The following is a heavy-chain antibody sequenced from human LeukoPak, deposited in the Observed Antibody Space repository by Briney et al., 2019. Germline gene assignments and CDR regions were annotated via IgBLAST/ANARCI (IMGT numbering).Heavy chain of an antibody. Sequence: GGSLRLSCAASGFTFSSCAMSWVRQAPGKGLEWVSGISDSGVTTYHADSVKGRFTISRDNSKNTLYLQMNSLRAEDTALYYCAKSRGQYGDYLFYYYGMDVWAKGPRSPSP. J-gene: IGHJ6*02. CDR3: AKSRGQYGDYLFYYYGMDV. CDR2: ISDSGVTT. V-gene: IGHV3-23*01. CDR1: GFTFSSCA. D-gene: IGHD4-17*01.